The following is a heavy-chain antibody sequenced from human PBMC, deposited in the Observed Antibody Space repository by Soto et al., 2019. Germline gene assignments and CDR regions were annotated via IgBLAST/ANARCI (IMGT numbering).Heavy chain of an antibody. CDR2: IYHTGSA. D-gene: IGHD4-17*01. V-gene: IGHV4-30-2*01. J-gene: IGHJ4*02. CDR3: ARAVARVTYYFDH. CDR1: GGTISNGGYS. Sequence: NPSETLSLTCTVSGGTISNGGYSWSWIRQPPGKGLEWIGYIYHTGSAFYNPSLRSRVTMSVDRSKNQFSLNLSSVTAADTAVYYCARAVARVTYYFDHWGRGTLVTVSS.